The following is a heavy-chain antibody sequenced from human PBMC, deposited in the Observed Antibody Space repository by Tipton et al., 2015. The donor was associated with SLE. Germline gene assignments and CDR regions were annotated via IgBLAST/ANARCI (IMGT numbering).Heavy chain of an antibody. CDR2: IHYSGST. D-gene: IGHD6-13*01. Sequence: TLSLTCTVSGGSISSGGYYWSWVRQRPGTGLEWIGYIHYSGSTYYNPSLKSRGTISVDTSKNQFSLKLSSVTAADTAVYYCARGAARWFDPWGQGTLVTVSS. V-gene: IGHV4-31*03. CDR1: GGSISSGGYY. J-gene: IGHJ5*02. CDR3: ARGAARWFDP.